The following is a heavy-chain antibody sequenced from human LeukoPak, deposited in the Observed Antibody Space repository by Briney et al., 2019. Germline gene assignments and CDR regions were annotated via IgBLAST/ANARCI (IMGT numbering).Heavy chain of an antibody. J-gene: IGHJ4*02. D-gene: IGHD1-26*01. CDR3: ATSSGSYYY. V-gene: IGHV4-39*01. Sequence: PSQTLSLTCTVSGGSISSGSYYWGWIRQPPGKGLEWIGSMYYSGSTHYNPSLKSRVTISVDTSKNQFSLKLSSVTAADTAVYYCATSSGSYYYWGQGTLVTVSS. CDR1: GGSISSGSYY. CDR2: MYYSGST.